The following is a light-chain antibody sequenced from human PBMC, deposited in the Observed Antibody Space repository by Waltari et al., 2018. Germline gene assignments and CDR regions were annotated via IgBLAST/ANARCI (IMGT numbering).Light chain of an antibody. J-gene: IGLJ2*01. CDR1: SSDVGSYNL. CDR2: EDS. CDR3: CSYAGSFTLI. V-gene: IGLV2-23*01. Sequence: QSALTQPASVSGSPGHSITISCTGTSSDVGSYNLVSWYQEHPGKAPKLMIYEDSKRPSGVSNRFSGSKSGNTASLTISGLQAEDEADYYCCSYAGSFTLIFGGGTKLTVL.